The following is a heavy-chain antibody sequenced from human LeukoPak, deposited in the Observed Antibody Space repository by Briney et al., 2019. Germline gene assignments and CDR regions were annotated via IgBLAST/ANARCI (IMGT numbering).Heavy chain of an antibody. CDR1: GFTFSVYE. CDR2: ISTVGTT. Sequence: GGSLRLSCAASGFTFSVYEMNWVRQAPGRGLEWISYISTVGTTYYADSVKGRFTISRDDAKRSLFLEMKSLRAEDTAIYYCARDFHTSSSFRFFDLWGRGAPVTVSS. J-gene: IGHJ2*01. V-gene: IGHV3-48*03. CDR3: ARDFHTSSSFRFFDL. D-gene: IGHD6-6*01.